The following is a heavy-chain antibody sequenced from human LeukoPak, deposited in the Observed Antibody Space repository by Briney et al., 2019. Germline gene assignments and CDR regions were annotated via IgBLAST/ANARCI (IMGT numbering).Heavy chain of an antibody. D-gene: IGHD1-26*01. CDR3: ARDEGPEWELLHDAFDI. J-gene: IGHJ3*02. Sequence: GGSLRLSCAVSGFTFSSYAMSWVRQAPGKGLEWVSYISSSSSTIYYADSVKGRFTISRDNAKNSLYLQMNSLRAEDTAVYYCARDEGPEWELLHDAFDIWGQGTMVTVSS. V-gene: IGHV3-48*01. CDR1: GFTFSSYA. CDR2: ISSSSSTI.